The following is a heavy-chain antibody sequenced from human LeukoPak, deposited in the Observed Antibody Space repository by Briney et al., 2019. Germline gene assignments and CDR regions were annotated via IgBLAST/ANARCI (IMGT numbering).Heavy chain of an antibody. Sequence: PSETLSLTCTVSGGSISSGDYYWSWIRQPPGKGLEWIGYIYYSGSTYYNPSLKSRVTISVDTSKNQFSLKLSSVTAADTAVYYCARVGEDSSGYSPDYWGQGTLVTVSS. CDR3: ARVGEDSSGYSPDY. CDR2: IYYSGST. J-gene: IGHJ4*02. D-gene: IGHD3-22*01. CDR1: GGSISSGDYY. V-gene: IGHV4-30-4*08.